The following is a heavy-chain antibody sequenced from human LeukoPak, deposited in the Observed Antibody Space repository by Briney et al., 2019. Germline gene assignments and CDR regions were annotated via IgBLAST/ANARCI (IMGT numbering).Heavy chain of an antibody. CDR3: ARAVYCTNGVCYVPFDY. Sequence: GGSLRLSSAASGFTFSSYSMNWVRQAPGKGLEGVSPISSSSSYIYYADSVKGRFTISRDNAKNSLYLQMNSLRAEDTAVYYCARAVYCTNGVCYVPFDYWGQGTLVTVSS. J-gene: IGHJ4*02. CDR1: GFTFSSYS. V-gene: IGHV3-21*01. CDR2: ISSSSSYI. D-gene: IGHD2-8*01.